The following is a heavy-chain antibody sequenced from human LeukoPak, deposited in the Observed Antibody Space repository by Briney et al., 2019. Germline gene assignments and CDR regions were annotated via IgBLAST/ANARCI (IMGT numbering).Heavy chain of an antibody. V-gene: IGHV1-24*01. D-gene: IGHD5-12*01. CDR2: FDPEDGET. J-gene: IGHJ6*02. Sequence: ASVKVSCKVSGYTLTELSMHWVRQAPGKGLEWMGGFDPEDGETIYAQKFQGRVTMTEDTSSDTAYMELSSLRSEDTAVYYCARENKDSGPRGDGMDVWGQGTTVTVSS. CDR1: GYTLTELS. CDR3: ARENKDSGPRGDGMDV.